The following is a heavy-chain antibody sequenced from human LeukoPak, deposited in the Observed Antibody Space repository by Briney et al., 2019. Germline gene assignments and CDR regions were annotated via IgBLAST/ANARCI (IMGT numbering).Heavy chain of an antibody. CDR1: GFTFSSYA. V-gene: IGHV3-23*01. CDR3: AKSIVVVITTYYFEY. CDR2: ISGSGGST. D-gene: IGHD3-22*01. J-gene: IGHJ4*02. Sequence: GGSLRLSCAASGFTFSSYAMSWVRQAPGKGLEWVSDISGSGGSTNYADSVKGRFTISRDNSKNTLYLQMNSLRAEDTAVYYCAKSIVVVITTYYFEYWGQGPLVTVSS.